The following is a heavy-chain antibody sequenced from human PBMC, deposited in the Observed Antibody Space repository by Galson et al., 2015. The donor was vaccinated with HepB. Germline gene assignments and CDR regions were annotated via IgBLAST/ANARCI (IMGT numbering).Heavy chain of an antibody. CDR2: INWNGGST. Sequence: SLRLSCAASGFTFDDYGMSWVRQAPGKGLEWVSGINWNGGSTGYADSVKGRFTISRDNAKNSLYLQMNSLRAEDTALYYCARALMVRGGFSPLRGMDVWGQGTTVTVSS. CDR3: ARALMVRGGFSPLRGMDV. CDR1: GFTFDDYG. J-gene: IGHJ6*02. D-gene: IGHD3-10*01. V-gene: IGHV3-20*04.